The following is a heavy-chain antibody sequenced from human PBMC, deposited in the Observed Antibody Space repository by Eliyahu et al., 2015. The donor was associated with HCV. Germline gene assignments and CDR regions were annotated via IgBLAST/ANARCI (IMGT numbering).Heavy chain of an antibody. CDR3: ARLSKRWLQFNY. V-gene: IGHV4-59*01. CDR2: IYYSGST. Sequence: QVQLQESGPGLVKPSETLSLTCTVXGXXISSYYWXWXRQPPGKGLEWXGXIYYSGSTNYNPSLKSRVTISVDTSKNQFSLKLSSVTAADTAVYYCARLSKRWLQFNYWGQGTLVTVSS. J-gene: IGHJ4*02. CDR1: GXXISSYY. D-gene: IGHD5-24*01.